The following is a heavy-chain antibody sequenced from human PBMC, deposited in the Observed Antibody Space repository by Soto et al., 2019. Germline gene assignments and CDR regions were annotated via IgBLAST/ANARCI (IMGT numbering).Heavy chain of an antibody. CDR2: IYYSGST. D-gene: IGHD3-22*01. CDR1: GGSISSYY. CDR3: ARGYYDSSGYYPHTYYFDY. V-gene: IGHV4-59*01. Sequence: QVQLQESGPGLVKPSETLSITCTVSGGSISSYYWSWIRQPPGKGLEWIGYIYYSGSTNYNPSLKSRVTISVDTSKNQFSLKMSSVTAADTAVYYCARGYYDSSGYYPHTYYFDYWGQGTLVTVSS. J-gene: IGHJ4*02.